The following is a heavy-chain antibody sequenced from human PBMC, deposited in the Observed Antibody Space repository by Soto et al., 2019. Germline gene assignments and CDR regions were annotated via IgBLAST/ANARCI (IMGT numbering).Heavy chain of an antibody. D-gene: IGHD3-9*01. CDR2: IWYDGSNK. CDR1: GFTFSSYG. CDR3: AREGKYDILTGYYSYYYYGMDV. J-gene: IGHJ6*02. V-gene: IGHV3-33*01. Sequence: PGGSLRLSCAASGFTFSSYGMHWVRQAPGKGLEWVAVIWYDGSNKYYADSVKGRFTISRDNSKNTLYLQMNSLRAEDTAVYYWAREGKYDILTGYYSYYYYGMDVWGQGTTVTVSS.